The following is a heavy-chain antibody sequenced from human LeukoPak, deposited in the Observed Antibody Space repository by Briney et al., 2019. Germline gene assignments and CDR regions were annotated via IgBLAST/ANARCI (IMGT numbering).Heavy chain of an antibody. Sequence: GGSLRLSCAASGFTFSSYSMNWVRQAPGKGLEWVPSISSSSSYIYYADSVKGRFTISRDNAKNSLYLQMNSLRAEDTAVYYCARDVRSIVVVPAALWFDPWGQGTLVTVSS. CDR2: ISSSSSYI. CDR3: ARDVRSIVVVPAALWFDP. V-gene: IGHV3-21*01. J-gene: IGHJ5*02. CDR1: GFTFSSYS. D-gene: IGHD2-2*01.